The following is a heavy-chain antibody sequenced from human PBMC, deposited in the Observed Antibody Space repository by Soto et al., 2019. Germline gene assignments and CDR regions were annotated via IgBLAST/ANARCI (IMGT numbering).Heavy chain of an antibody. CDR1: GYTFTSYG. V-gene: IGHV1-18*01. Sequence: ASVKVACKASGYTFTSYGISWVRQAPGQGLEWMGWISGNHGDTKYAQELQGRVTMTIDTSTSTAYMELGSLRSDDTAMYYCARDAYYYGSGSYYRYNWFDPWGQGTLVTVSS. J-gene: IGHJ5*02. D-gene: IGHD3-10*01. CDR3: ARDAYYYGSGSYYRYNWFDP. CDR2: ISGNHGDT.